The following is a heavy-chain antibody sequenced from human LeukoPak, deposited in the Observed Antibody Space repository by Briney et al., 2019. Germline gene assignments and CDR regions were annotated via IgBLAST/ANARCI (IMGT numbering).Heavy chain of an antibody. CDR2: ISYDGSNK. CDR3: AKKLCGGDCPVSRNWFDP. Sequence: HPGGSLRLSCAASGFTFSSYGMHWVRQAPGKGLEWVAVISYDGSNKYYADSVKDRFTISRDNSKNTLYLQMNSLRAEDTAVYYCAKKLCGGDCPVSRNWFDPWGQGTLVTVSS. V-gene: IGHV3-30*18. CDR1: GFTFSSYG. J-gene: IGHJ5*02. D-gene: IGHD2-21*02.